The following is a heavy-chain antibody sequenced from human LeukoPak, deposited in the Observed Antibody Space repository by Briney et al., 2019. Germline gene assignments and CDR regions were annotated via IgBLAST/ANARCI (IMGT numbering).Heavy chain of an antibody. CDR1: GFTFSSYS. CDR2: ISSSSSYI. V-gene: IGHV3-21*01. D-gene: IGHD2-15*01. CDR3: ARDLGYCSGGSCYFGFFYYFDY. J-gene: IGHJ4*02. Sequence: GGSLRLSCAASGFTFSSYSMNWVRQAPGKGLEWVSSISSSSSYIYYADSVKGRFTISRDNAKNSLYLQMNSLRAEDTAVYYCARDLGYCSGGSCYFGFFYYFDYWGQGTLVTVSS.